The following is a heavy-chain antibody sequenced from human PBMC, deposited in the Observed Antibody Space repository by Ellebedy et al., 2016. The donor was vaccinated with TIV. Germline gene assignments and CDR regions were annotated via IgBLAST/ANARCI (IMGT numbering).Heavy chain of an antibody. Sequence: ASVKVSCKASGYTFTSYGISWVRQAPGQGLEWMGWMNPNSGNTGYAQKFQGRVTITRNTSISTAYMELSSLRFEDTAVYYCARVRSSSWYSGRGFDPWGQGTLVTVSS. CDR1: GYTFTSYG. CDR3: ARVRSSSWYSGRGFDP. V-gene: IGHV1-8*03. D-gene: IGHD6-13*01. CDR2: MNPNSGNT. J-gene: IGHJ5*02.